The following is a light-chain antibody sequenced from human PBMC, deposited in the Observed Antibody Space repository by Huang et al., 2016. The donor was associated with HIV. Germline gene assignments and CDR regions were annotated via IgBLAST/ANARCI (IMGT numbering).Light chain of an antibody. CDR2: LGS. V-gene: IGKV2-28*01. Sequence: DIVVTQSPLSLSVTPGEPASISCRSSERLLHSNGNTYLNWYLQKPGQSPHLLIYLGSNRASGVPDRFSGSGSGTDFTLKISRVQAEDVGVYYCMQASQTPWTFGQGTKLEVK. CDR1: ERLLHSNGNTY. CDR3: MQASQTPWT. J-gene: IGKJ1*01.